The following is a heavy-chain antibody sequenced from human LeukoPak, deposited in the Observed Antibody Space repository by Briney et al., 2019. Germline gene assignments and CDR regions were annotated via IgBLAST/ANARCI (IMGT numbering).Heavy chain of an antibody. CDR1: GFTVSSYS. D-gene: IGHD4-11*01. CDR3: ARVGTSYSNRGDFDY. J-gene: IGHJ4*02. Sequence: GGSLRLSCAASGFTVSSYSMHWVRQTPGTGLEWVAVISYDGSHKNFADSVKGRFTISRDNSKNTLFLQMNTLRAEDTAMYYCARVGTSYSNRGDFDYWGQGTLVTVSS. V-gene: IGHV3-30-3*01. CDR2: ISYDGSHK.